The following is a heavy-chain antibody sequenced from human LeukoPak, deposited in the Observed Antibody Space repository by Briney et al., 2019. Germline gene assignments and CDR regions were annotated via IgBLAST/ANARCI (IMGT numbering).Heavy chain of an antibody. Sequence: GASVKVSCKASGGTFSSYAISWVRQAPGQGLEWMGRIIPILGIANYAQKFQGRVTITAGKSTSTAYMELSSLRSEDTAVYYCATGRLFGGSFLFDYWGQGTLVTVSS. V-gene: IGHV1-69*04. CDR1: GGTFSSYA. J-gene: IGHJ4*02. CDR2: IIPILGIA. D-gene: IGHD1-26*01. CDR3: ATGRLFGGSFLFDY.